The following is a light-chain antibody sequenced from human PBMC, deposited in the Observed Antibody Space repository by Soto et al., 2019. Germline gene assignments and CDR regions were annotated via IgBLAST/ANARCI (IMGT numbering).Light chain of an antibody. CDR2: GAS. J-gene: IGKJ5*01. CDR3: LQSHSTPLT. CDR1: QNIKNY. Sequence: DVQMTPSPSSLYASVGDRVSIACPASQNIKNYLSWYQQTPGKAPRVVIFGASLLQSGVQSTFSASGSGTDFTLTISSLRPDDFATYDCLQSHSTPLTFGQGTRLEI. V-gene: IGKV1-39*01.